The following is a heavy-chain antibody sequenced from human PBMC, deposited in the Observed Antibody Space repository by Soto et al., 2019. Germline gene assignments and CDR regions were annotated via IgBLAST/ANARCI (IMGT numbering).Heavy chain of an antibody. J-gene: IGHJ6*02. CDR2: IIPIFGTT. D-gene: IGHD4-4*01. CDR1: GGTFSSYT. V-gene: IGHV1-69*13. Sequence: GASVKVSCKASGGTFSSYTMSWVRQAPGQGLEWMGGIIPIFGTTTYAHKFQGRVTITADESTSTVYMELSSLRGEDTAVYYCARGALTTLAYYYGMDVWGQGTTVTV. CDR3: ARGALTTLAYYYGMDV.